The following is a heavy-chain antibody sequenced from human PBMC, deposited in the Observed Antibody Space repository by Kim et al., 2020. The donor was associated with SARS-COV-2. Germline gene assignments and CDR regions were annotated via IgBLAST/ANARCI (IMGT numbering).Heavy chain of an antibody. Sequence: GGSLRLSCAASGFTFSSYAMRWVRQAPGKGLECVSAISGSGGSTYYTNSVKGRFTVSRDNSKNTLYLQMSSLRAEDTAVYFCAKLLYREYYYGMDVWGQGTTVTVSS. CDR3: AKLLYREYYYGMDV. D-gene: IGHD3-10*01. CDR2: ISGSGGST. CDR1: GFTFSSYA. V-gene: IGHV3-23*01. J-gene: IGHJ6*02.